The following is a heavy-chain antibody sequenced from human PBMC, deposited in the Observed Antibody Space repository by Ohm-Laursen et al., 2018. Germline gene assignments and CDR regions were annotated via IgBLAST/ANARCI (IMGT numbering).Heavy chain of an antibody. CDR3: AKDSLYYDGSLGYFDY. CDR2: ISYDGSNK. Sequence: SLRLSCTASGFTFSSYGMHWVRQAPGKGLEWVAVISYDGSNKYYADSVKGRFTISRDNSKNTLYLEMNSLRSEDTAVYFCAKDSLYYDGSLGYFDYWGQGALVTVSS. J-gene: IGHJ4*02. CDR1: GFTFSSYG. V-gene: IGHV3-30*18. D-gene: IGHD3-22*01.